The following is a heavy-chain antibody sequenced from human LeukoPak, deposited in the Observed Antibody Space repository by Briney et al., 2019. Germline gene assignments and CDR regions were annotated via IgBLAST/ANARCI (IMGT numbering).Heavy chain of an antibody. CDR3: ARRGGKNYGDYVVYYYYMDV. V-gene: IGHV1-18*01. Sequence: ASVKVSCKASGYTFTSYGISWVRQAPGQGLEWMGWISTYNGNKHYSQKLQGRVSMTTDTSTSTAYMELRSLRSDDTAVYYCARRGGKNYGDYVVYYYYMDVWGKGTTVTVSS. CDR2: ISTYNGNK. D-gene: IGHD4-17*01. J-gene: IGHJ6*03. CDR1: GYTFTSYG.